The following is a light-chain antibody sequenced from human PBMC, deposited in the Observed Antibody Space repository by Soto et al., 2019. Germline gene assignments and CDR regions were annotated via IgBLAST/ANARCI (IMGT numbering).Light chain of an antibody. J-gene: IGKJ4*01. CDR3: QQYSDSPLT. V-gene: IGKV3-20*01. CDR1: QSVSSSS. CDR2: GAS. Sequence: EIVLRQSPGTLSLSPGQRATLSCRASQSVSSSSLAWYQQKPGQAPRLLISGASSRATGISDRFSGSGSGTDFTLTISRLEPEDFAVYYCQQYSDSPLTFGGGTRVEIK.